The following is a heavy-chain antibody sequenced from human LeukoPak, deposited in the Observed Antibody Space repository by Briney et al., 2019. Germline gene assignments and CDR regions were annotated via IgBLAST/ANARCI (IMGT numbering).Heavy chain of an antibody. D-gene: IGHD6-13*01. CDR1: EFTFSSYE. Sequence: GGSLRLSCAASEFTFSSYEMNWVRQAPGKGLEWVSYISGSGSTILCADSVKGRFTISRDNAKNSLYLQMNSLRAEDTAVYYCARDGTAVGINYDYWGQGTLVTVSS. V-gene: IGHV3-48*03. CDR3: ARDGTAVGINYDY. CDR2: ISGSGSTI. J-gene: IGHJ4*02.